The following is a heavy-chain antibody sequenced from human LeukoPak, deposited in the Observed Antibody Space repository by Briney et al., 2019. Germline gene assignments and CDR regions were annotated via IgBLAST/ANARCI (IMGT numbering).Heavy chain of an antibody. CDR3: AKFGYNWNDVHLVYFDY. D-gene: IGHD1-20*01. CDR1: GFTFSSYA. CDR2: ISGSGGST. J-gene: IGHJ4*02. V-gene: IGHV3-23*01. Sequence: PGGSLRLSCAASGFTFSSYAMSWVRQAPGKGLEWVSAISGSGGSTYYADSVKGRFTISRDNSKNTLYLQMNSLRAEDTAVYYCAKFGYNWNDVHLVYFDYWGQGTLVIVSS.